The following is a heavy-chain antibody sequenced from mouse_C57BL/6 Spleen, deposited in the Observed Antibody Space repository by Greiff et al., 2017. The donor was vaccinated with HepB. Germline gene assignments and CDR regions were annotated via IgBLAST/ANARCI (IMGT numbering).Heavy chain of an antibody. CDR2: ISYSGST. J-gene: IGHJ1*03. Sequence: DVMLVESGPGLAKPSQTLSLTCSVTGYSITSDYWNWIRKFPGKKLEYMGYISYSGSTYYNPSLKSRISITRDTSKNQYYLQLNSVTTEDTATYYCASGIHYYGSSYWYFDVWGTGTTVTVSS. D-gene: IGHD1-1*01. CDR1: GYSITSDY. V-gene: IGHV3-8*01. CDR3: ASGIHYYGSSYWYFDV.